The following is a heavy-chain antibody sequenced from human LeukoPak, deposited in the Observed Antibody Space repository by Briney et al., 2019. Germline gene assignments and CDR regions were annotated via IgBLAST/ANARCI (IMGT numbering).Heavy chain of an antibody. Sequence: SETLSLTCTVSDDSISSSCWSWIRQPPGRGLEWIGFIYYTGSTNYNPSLKSRVTISVDTSKNQFSLKLRSVTAADTAVYYCAQGSSNWAKFDYWGQGTLVTVSS. D-gene: IGHD4-11*01. V-gene: IGHV4-59*01. J-gene: IGHJ4*02. CDR1: DDSISSSC. CDR3: AQGSSNWAKFDY. CDR2: IYYTGST.